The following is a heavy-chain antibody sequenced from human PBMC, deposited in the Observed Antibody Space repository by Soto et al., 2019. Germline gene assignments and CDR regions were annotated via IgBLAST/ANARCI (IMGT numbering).Heavy chain of an antibody. J-gene: IGHJ5*01. V-gene: IGHV3-15*07. CDR2: IKSKIDGGTT. D-gene: IGHD2-8*01. CDR3: AKARCTSSTCYVPDS. CDR1: GFTFSTAW. Sequence: GGPLRLSCAASGFTFSTAWINWVRQAPGKGLEWVGRIKSKIDGGTTDFAASVKGRFAISRDDSQDTMFLQMNSLKSEDTALYYCAKARCTSSTCYVPDSWGQGTLVTVSS.